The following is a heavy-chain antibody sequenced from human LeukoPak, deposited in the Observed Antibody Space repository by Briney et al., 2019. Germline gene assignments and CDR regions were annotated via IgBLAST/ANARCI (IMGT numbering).Heavy chain of an antibody. D-gene: IGHD6-6*01. V-gene: IGHV3-48*01. J-gene: IGHJ4*02. CDR1: GFTFSSYS. CDR3: AREVLAALDY. CDR2: ISSSSSTI. Sequence: GGSLRLSCAASGFTFSSYSMNRVRQAPGKGLEWVSYISSSSSTIYYADSVKGRFTISRDNAKNSLYLQMNSLRAEDTAVYYCAREVLAALDYWGQGTLVTVSS.